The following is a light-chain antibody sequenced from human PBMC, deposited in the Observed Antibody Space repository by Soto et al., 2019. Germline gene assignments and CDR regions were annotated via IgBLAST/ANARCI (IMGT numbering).Light chain of an antibody. Sequence: QSALTQPASVSGSPGQSITISCTGTSSDVGGYNYVSWYQQHPGKAPELMIYDVSNRPSGVSNRFSVSKSGNTASLTISGLQAEDEADYYCSSYTSSSPQGVVFGGGTKLTVL. CDR3: SSYTSSSPQGVV. CDR2: DVS. J-gene: IGLJ2*01. CDR1: SSDVGGYNY. V-gene: IGLV2-14*01.